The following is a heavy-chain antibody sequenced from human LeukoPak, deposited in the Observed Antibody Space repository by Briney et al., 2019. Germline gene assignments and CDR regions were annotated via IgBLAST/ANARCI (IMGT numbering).Heavy chain of an antibody. CDR2: VNRDGSET. CDR1: GFALSSHW. CDR3: ARNNGLDV. J-gene: IGHJ6*02. V-gene: IGHV3-7*03. Sequence: GGSLRLSCAASGFALSSHWMTWVRQVPGRGPEWVANVNRDGSETYYLDSVKGRFTISKDNAKNSLYLQMNSLRAEDSALYHCARNNGLDVWGQGTTVIVSS.